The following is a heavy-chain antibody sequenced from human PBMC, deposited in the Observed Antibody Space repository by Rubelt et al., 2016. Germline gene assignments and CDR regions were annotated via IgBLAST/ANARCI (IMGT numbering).Heavy chain of an antibody. Sequence: VQLVESGGGLVQPGGSLRLSCVASGFIVSGNYMSWVRQVPGKGLEWVAVIWYDGSDEYYADSVKGRFTSSRDNSKNRLYLQMNNLRVEDTALYYCTFFDYWGQGTLVTVSS. CDR1: GFIVSGNY. CDR2: IWYDGSDE. J-gene: IGHJ4*02. V-gene: IGHV3-33*08. CDR3: TFFDY.